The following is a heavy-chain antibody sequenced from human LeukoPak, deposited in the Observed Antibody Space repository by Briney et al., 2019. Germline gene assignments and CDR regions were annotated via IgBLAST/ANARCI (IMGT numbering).Heavy chain of an antibody. V-gene: IGHV3-30*02. D-gene: IGHD6-13*01. CDR2: IRKDGINT. Sequence: LGGSPRLSCAASGFSFSDYGMHWVRQAPGKGLEWVSFIRKDGINTNYVDSVKGRFTISRDTSNKMVYLQMNSLRTEDMAVYYCAKDRAGNSWNFDYWGQGILVAVSS. CDR3: AKDRAGNSWNFDY. J-gene: IGHJ4*02. CDR1: GFSFSDYG.